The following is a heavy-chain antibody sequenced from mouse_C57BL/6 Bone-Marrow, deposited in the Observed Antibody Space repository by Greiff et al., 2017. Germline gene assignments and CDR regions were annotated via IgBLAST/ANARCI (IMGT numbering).Heavy chain of an antibody. Sequence: QVQLQQSGAELARPGASVKLSCKASGYTFTSYGISWVKQRTGQGLEWIGEIDPSDSYTNYNQKFKGKSTLTVDKSSSTAYMELRSLTSEDSAVYYCTRNYYGSRGNYWYFDVWGTGTTVTVSS. V-gene: IGHV1-81*01. D-gene: IGHD1-1*01. J-gene: IGHJ1*03. CDR1: GYTFTSYG. CDR2: IDPSDSYT. CDR3: TRNYYGSRGNYWYFDV.